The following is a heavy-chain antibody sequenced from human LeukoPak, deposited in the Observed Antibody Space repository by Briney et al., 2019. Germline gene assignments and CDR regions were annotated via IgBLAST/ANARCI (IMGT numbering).Heavy chain of an antibody. V-gene: IGHV3-21*01. CDR3: AREGNYDFWSGSSYYFDY. Sequence: GGSLRLSCAASGFTFSSYSMSWVRQAPGKGLEWVSSISSSSSYIYYADSVKGRFTISRDNAKNSLYLQMNSLRAEDTAVYYCAREGNYDFWSGSSYYFDYWGQGTLVTVSS. CDR2: ISSSSSYI. CDR1: GFTFSSYS. D-gene: IGHD3-3*01. J-gene: IGHJ4*02.